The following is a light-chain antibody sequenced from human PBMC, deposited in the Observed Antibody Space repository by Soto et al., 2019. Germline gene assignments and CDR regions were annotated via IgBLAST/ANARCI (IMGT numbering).Light chain of an antibody. Sequence: EIVLTQSPATLSLSPGDRATLSCRASQSVSTYLAWYQQKPGQAPRLLMYGASTRATGIPARFSGSGSGTDFTLTISSLEPKDFAVYYCQQRSNWPRTFGQGTKVEIK. J-gene: IGKJ1*01. V-gene: IGKV3-11*01. CDR2: GAS. CDR1: QSVSTY. CDR3: QQRSNWPRT.